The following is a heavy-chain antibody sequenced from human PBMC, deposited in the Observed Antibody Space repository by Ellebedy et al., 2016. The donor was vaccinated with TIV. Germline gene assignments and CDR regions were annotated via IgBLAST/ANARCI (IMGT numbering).Heavy chain of an antibody. Sequence: GGSLRLSCAASGFTFGSYGMHWVRQAPGKGLEWVAVISYDGSNKYYADSVKGRFTISRDNAKNTLYLQLTSLRVDDTAVYYCAREFDDYFFDYWGQGALVTVSA. J-gene: IGHJ4*02. V-gene: IGHV3-30*03. CDR1: GFTFGSYG. D-gene: IGHD2-21*02. CDR2: ISYDGSNK. CDR3: AREFDDYFFDY.